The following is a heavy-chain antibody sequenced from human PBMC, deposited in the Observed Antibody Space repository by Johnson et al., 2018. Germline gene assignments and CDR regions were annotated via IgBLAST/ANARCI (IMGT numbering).Heavy chain of an antibody. V-gene: IGHV3-74*03. J-gene: IGHJ6*03. CDR2: SNHDGGA. Sequence: EVQLLETGGGTVQXGGSLRLXCAASGFTFSIYWMHWGRHVPGKGPVWLSRSNHDGGATYAESVRGRFTISRDNTKNTVHLQINNLRSDDTAVCYCARDGCSGGTCYFKNYLDVWGKGTTVTVSS. CDR1: GFTFSIYW. CDR3: ARDGCSGGTCYFKNYLDV. D-gene: IGHD2-15*01.